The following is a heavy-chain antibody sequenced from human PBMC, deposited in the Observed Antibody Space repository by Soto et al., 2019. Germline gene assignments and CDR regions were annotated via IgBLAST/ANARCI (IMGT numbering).Heavy chain of an antibody. CDR3: ARGQESDHAYFDY. CDR2: IYSGDVT. Sequence: GGSLRFSCAASGFTVNSNCMSWVRQAPGKGPEWISVIYSGDVTDYADSVKGRFSISRDNSKNTLYLQMNSLRAEDTAAYYCARGQESDHAYFDYWGQGTLVT. CDR1: GFTVNSNC. J-gene: IGHJ4*02. V-gene: IGHV3-53*01.